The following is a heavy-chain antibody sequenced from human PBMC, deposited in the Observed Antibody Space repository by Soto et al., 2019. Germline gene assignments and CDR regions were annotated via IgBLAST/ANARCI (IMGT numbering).Heavy chain of an antibody. J-gene: IGHJ4*02. Sequence: QVQLVQSGAEVKKPGASVKVSCKASGYTFTSYGISWVRQAPGQGLELMGWISAYNGNTNYAQKFQDRVTMTTDTSTSTAYMELRRLRSDDKAVYYCARAAYEILPGYYRRWGQGTLVTVSS. D-gene: IGHD3-9*01. CDR3: ARAAYEILPGYYRR. CDR2: ISAYNGNT. CDR1: GYTFTSYG. V-gene: IGHV1-18*01.